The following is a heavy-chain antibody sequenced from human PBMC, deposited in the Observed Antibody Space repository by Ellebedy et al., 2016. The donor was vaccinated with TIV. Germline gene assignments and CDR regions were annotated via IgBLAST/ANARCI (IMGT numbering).Heavy chain of an antibody. CDR3: AHSRSSGYYYH. CDR1: GFSLSSTGMC. Sequence: SGPTLVKPTQTLTLTCTFSGFSLSSTGMCVSWIRQPPGKALEWLARISWDDGKYYSTSLKTRLTITKDTSKNQVVLTMTNMDPVDTATYFCAHSRSSGYYYHWGQGTLVTVSS. CDR2: ISWDDGK. D-gene: IGHD3-22*01. V-gene: IGHV2-70*12. J-gene: IGHJ5*02.